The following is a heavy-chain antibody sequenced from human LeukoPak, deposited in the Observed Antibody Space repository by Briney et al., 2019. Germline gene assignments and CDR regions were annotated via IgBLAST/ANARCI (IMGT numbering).Heavy chain of an antibody. CDR3: ARGGSSWYRGSFQH. D-gene: IGHD6-13*01. J-gene: IGHJ1*01. CDR1: GYTFTSYD. CDR2: INPSGGST. V-gene: IGHV1-46*01. Sequence: ASVKVSCKASGYTFTSYDMHWVRQAPGQGLEWMGIINPSGGSTSYAQIFKGRVTMTRDTSTSTVYMGLSSLRSEDTAVYYCARGGSSWYRGSFQHWGQGTLVTVSS.